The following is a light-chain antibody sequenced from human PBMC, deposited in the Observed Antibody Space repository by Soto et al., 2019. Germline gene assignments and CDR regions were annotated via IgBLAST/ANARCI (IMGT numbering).Light chain of an antibody. CDR1: QSVSSSY. J-gene: IGKJ5*01. Sequence: EIVMTQSPGTLSLSPGERATLSCRASQSVSSSYLAWYQQKPGQAPRLLIYGASSRATGIPDRFSGSGSGTDFTLTISRLEPGDFAVYYCQQYGSSLLITFGQGTRLEIK. V-gene: IGKV3-20*01. CDR2: GAS. CDR3: QQYGSSLLIT.